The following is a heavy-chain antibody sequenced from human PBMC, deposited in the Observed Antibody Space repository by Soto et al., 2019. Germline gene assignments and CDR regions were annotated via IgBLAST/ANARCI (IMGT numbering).Heavy chain of an antibody. J-gene: IGHJ6*02. Sequence: SETLSLTCTVSGGSISSGGYYWSWIRQHPGKGLEWIGYIYYSGSTYYNPSLKSRVTISVDTSKNQFSLKLSSVTAADTAVYYCARDSRCSSTSCYDYYYGMDVWGQGTTVTVSS. CDR3: ARDSRCSSTSCYDYYYGMDV. CDR2: IYYSGST. CDR1: GGSISSGGYY. D-gene: IGHD2-2*01. V-gene: IGHV4-31*03.